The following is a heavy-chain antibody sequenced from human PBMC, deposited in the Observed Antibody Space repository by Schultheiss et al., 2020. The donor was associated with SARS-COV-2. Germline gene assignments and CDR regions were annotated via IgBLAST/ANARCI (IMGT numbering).Heavy chain of an antibody. CDR2: INHSGST. CDR1: GGSFSDYY. D-gene: IGHD3-10*01. CDR3: ARGRITMVQGVITGFDY. V-gene: IGHV4-34*01. Sequence: SQTLSLTCAVYGGSFSDYYWNWIRQAPGKGLEWIGEINHSGSTNYNPSLKSRVTISVDTSKNQFSLKLSSVTAADTAVYYCARGRITMVQGVITGFDYWGQGTLVTVSS. J-gene: IGHJ4*02.